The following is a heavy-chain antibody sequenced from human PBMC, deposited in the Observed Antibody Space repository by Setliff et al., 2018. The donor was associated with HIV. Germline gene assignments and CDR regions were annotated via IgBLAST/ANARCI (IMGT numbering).Heavy chain of an antibody. D-gene: IGHD1-26*01. J-gene: IGHJ1*01. V-gene: IGHV3-20*04. CDR3: ARHPWDVTGGYFQH. CDR1: GFTFNDYC. Sequence: GGSLRLSCAASGFTFNDYCMSWVRQAPGKGLEWVSDINWNGDTTGYADAVKGRFSIFRDNAKNSLYLQMNSLRVEDMALYYCARHPWDVTGGYFQHWGQGTLVTVSS. CDR2: INWNGDTT.